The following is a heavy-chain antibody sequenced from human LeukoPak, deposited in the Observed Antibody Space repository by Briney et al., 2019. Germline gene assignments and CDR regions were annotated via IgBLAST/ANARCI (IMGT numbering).Heavy chain of an antibody. V-gene: IGHV1-8*01. CDR3: ARGAPGAAAVTGEYYFDY. D-gene: IGHD6-13*01. CDR2: MNPNSGNT. CDR1: GYTFTSYD. J-gene: IGHJ4*02. Sequence: ASVKVSCKASGYTFTSYDINWVRQAPGQGLEWMGWMNPNSGNTGYAQKFQGRVTMTRNTSISTAYMELSSLRSEDTAVYYCARGAPGAAAVTGEYYFDYWGQGTLVTVSS.